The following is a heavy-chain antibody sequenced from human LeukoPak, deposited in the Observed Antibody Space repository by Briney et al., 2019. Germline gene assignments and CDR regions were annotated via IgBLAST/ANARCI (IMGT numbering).Heavy chain of an antibody. CDR2: LGSDGSST. CDR3: VRDYRHEGNWFGP. V-gene: IGHV3-74*01. CDR1: GLTLSTYW. Sequence: GGSLRLSCAASGLTLSTYWMHWVRQAPGKGLVWVSRLGSDGSSTTYADSVRGRFTISRDNAKNMLYLQMNGLRAEDTAVYYCVRDYRHEGNWFGPWGQGTLVTVSS. D-gene: IGHD3-16*02. J-gene: IGHJ5*02.